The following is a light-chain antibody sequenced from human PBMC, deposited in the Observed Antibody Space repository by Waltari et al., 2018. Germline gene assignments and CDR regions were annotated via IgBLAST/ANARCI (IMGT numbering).Light chain of an antibody. CDR1: QGITNS. V-gene: IGKV1-NL1*01. CDR2: AAS. CDR3: QQYYSTLWT. J-gene: IGKJ1*01. Sequence: DIEMTQSPSSMSASVGYRVTITCRASQGITNSLAWYQQKPGKAPKVLLSAASRLEGGVPSRFSGSGSGTDYTLTISSLQPEDFATYYCQQYYSTLWTFGQGTKVEIK.